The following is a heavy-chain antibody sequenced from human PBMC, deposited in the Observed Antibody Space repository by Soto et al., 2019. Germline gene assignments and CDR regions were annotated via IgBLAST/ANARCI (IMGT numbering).Heavy chain of an antibody. J-gene: IGHJ6*04. CDR2: INHSGST. CDR3: ARSTTKRTKLYGSGSYSDYYYGMDV. D-gene: IGHD3-10*01. CDR1: GGSFSGYY. V-gene: IGHV4-34*01. Sequence: PSETLSLTCAVYGGSFSGYYWSWIREPPGKGLEWIGEINHSGSTNYNPSLKSRVTISVDTSKNQFSLKLSSVTAADTAVYYCARSTTKRTKLYGSGSYSDYYYGMDVWGKGTTVTVSS.